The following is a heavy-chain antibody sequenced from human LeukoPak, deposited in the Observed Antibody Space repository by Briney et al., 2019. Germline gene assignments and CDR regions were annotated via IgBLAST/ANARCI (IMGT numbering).Heavy chain of an antibody. CDR2: ISSSSSYI. J-gene: IGHJ4*02. Sequence: GGSLRLSCAASGFTFSSYSMNWVRQAPGKGLEWVSSISSSSSYIYYADSVKGRFTTSRDNAKNSLYLQMNSLRAEDTAVYYCARARYYYDSSGYYRIDYWGQGTLVTVSS. D-gene: IGHD3-22*01. CDR1: GFTFSSYS. CDR3: ARARYYYDSSGYYRIDY. V-gene: IGHV3-21*01.